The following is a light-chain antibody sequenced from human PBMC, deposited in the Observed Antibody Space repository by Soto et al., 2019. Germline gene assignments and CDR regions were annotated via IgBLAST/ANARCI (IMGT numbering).Light chain of an antibody. CDR1: LDINNY. Sequence: DPQMTQSPSSQSASVGDRVTITCQATLDINNYLNWYQHKPGKAPQLLIYDASNLETGVPSRFSGSGSGTEFTFTISSLQPEDIATYYCQQYDNLPITFGQGTRLEIK. J-gene: IGKJ5*01. CDR2: DAS. V-gene: IGKV1-33*01. CDR3: QQYDNLPIT.